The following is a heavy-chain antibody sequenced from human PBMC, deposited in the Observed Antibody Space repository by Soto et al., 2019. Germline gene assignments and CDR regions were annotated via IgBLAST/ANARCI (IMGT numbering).Heavy chain of an antibody. J-gene: IGHJ6*02. Sequence: QVQLVQSGAEVKKPGASVKVSCKASGYTFTSYTISWVRQAPGQGLEWMGWISAYNGNTNYTQKLQGRVTMTTDTXTXXAYMELRSLRSDDTAVYYCARGRYTGTGWYNGMDVWGQGTTVTVSS. CDR3: ARGRYTGTGWYNGMDV. CDR1: GYTFTSYT. D-gene: IGHD1-1*01. V-gene: IGHV1-18*01. CDR2: ISAYNGNT.